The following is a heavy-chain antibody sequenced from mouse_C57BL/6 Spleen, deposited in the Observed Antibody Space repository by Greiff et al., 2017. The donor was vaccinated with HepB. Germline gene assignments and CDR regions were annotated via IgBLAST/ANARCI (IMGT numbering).Heavy chain of an antibody. V-gene: IGHV1-64*01. Sequence: QVQLQQPGAELVKPGASVKLSCKASGYTFTSYWMHWVKQRPGQGLEWIGMIHPNSGSTNYNEKFKSKATLTVDKSSSTAYMQLSSLTSEDSAVYYCARSDGYYCFDYWGQGTTLTVSS. D-gene: IGHD2-3*01. CDR3: ARSDGYYCFDY. J-gene: IGHJ2*01. CDR1: GYTFTSYW. CDR2: IHPNSGST.